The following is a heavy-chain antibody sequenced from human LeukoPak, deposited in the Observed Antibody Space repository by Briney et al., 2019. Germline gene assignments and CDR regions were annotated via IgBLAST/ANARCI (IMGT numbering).Heavy chain of an antibody. CDR1: GESFSGYF. CDR3: VRIWPDL. V-gene: IGHV4-34*01. Sequence: SETLSLTCAVYGESFSGYFWSWIRQPPGKGLEWIGEINHSGYTNYNPSLKSRVTISVDTSKKQFSLRLNSATAADTAVYYCVRIWPDLWGRGTLVTVSS. D-gene: IGHD3-10*01. CDR2: INHSGYT. J-gene: IGHJ2*01.